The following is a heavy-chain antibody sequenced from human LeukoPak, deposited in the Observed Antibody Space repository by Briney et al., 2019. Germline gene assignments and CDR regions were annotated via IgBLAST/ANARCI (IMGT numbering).Heavy chain of an antibody. D-gene: IGHD6-13*01. V-gene: IGHV3-53*01. CDR1: GFSFSSYA. Sequence: GGSLRLSCAASGFSFSSYAMNWVRQAPGKGLEWVSLIYSDDTTLYADSVKGRFTISRDISKNTLYLQMSSLRAEDTAVYYCARDVWSSSWSGYFDYWGQGTLVTVSS. CDR2: IYSDDTT. J-gene: IGHJ4*02. CDR3: ARDVWSSSWSGYFDY.